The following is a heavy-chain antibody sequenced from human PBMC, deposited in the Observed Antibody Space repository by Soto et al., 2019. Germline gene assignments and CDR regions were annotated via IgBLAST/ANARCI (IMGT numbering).Heavy chain of an antibody. CDR1: GFTFSSYA. D-gene: IGHD3-22*01. V-gene: IGHV3-23*01. CDR3: AKGLVRIYDSSGYYYDRILDY. J-gene: IGHJ4*02. CDR2: ISGSGGST. Sequence: PGESLKISCAASGFTFSSYAMSWVRQAPGKGLEGVSAISGSGGSTYYADSVKGRFTISRDNSKNTLYLQMNSLRAEDTAVYYCAKGLVRIYDSSGYYYDRILDYWGQGTLVTVSS.